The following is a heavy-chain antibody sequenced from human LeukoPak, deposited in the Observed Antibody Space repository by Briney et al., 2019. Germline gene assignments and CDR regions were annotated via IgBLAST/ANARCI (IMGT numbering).Heavy chain of an antibody. D-gene: IGHD2-15*01. V-gene: IGHV1-46*01. J-gene: IGHJ6*02. Sequence: GASVKVSCKASGYTFTGYYMHWVRQAPGQGLEWMGIINPSGGSTSYAQKFQGRVTMTRDTSTSTVYMELSSLRSEDTAVYYCARATPIRYYYYYGMDVWGQGTTVTVSS. CDR2: INPSGGST. CDR1: GYTFTGYY. CDR3: ARATPIRYYYYYGMDV.